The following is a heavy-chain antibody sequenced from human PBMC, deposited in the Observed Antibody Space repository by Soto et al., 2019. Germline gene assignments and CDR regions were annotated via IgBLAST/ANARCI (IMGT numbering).Heavy chain of an antibody. J-gene: IGHJ4*02. CDR1: GDAFTSCG. CDR2: ISAYNGNT. V-gene: IGHV1-18*01. D-gene: IGHD6-19*01. Sequence: GAPVKVSSKACGDAFTSCGISWLRQDAGQGLEWMGWISAYNGNTNYAQKLQGRVTMTTDTSTSTAYMELRSLRSDDTAVYYCARARSSGWYQYFDYWGQGTLVTVSS. CDR3: ARARSSGWYQYFDY.